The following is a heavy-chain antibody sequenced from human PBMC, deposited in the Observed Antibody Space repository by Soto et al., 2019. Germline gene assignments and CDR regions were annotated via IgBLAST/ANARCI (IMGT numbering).Heavy chain of an antibody. V-gene: IGHV2-5*01. Sequence: SGPTLVNPTQTLTLTCTFSGFSLSTSGVGVGWVRQPPGKALEWLALVYSNDDKRFSPSLKNRLTITKDTSKNQVVLTMTNMDLVNTAKFYFTHRGGWVLSGMAVWGQGTTSPVSS. CDR2: VYSNDDK. D-gene: IGHD3-16*01. CDR1: GFSLSTSGVG. J-gene: IGHJ6*02. CDR3: THRGGWVLSGMAV.